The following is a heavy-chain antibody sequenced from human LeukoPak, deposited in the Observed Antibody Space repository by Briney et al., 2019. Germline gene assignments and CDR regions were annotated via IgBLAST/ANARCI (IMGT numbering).Heavy chain of an antibody. CDR2: INPNSGDT. Sequence: GASVKVSCKASGYTFTGYYMHWVRQAPGQGFEWMGWINPNSGDTNYAQKFQGRVTMTRDTSISTAHMELSRLRSDDTAVYYCARANHLYCSSTTCLFDYWGQGTLVTVSS. CDR3: ARANHLYCSSTTCLFDY. D-gene: IGHD2-2*01. V-gene: IGHV1-2*02. J-gene: IGHJ4*02. CDR1: GYTFTGYY.